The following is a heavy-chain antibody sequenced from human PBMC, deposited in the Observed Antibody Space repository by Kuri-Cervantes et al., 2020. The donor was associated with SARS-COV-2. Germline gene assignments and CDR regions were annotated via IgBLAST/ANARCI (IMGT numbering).Heavy chain of an antibody. CDR3: ARESYYDSSGYYYGWFDP. V-gene: IGHV4-59*11. Sequence: SETLSLTCTVSGGSISSHYWSWIRQPPGKGLKWIGYIYYSGSTNYNPSLKSRVTISVDTSKNHFSLKLSSVTSADTAVYYCARESYYDSSGYYYGWFDPWGQGTLVTVSS. D-gene: IGHD3-22*01. CDR1: GGSISSHY. J-gene: IGHJ5*02. CDR2: IYYSGST.